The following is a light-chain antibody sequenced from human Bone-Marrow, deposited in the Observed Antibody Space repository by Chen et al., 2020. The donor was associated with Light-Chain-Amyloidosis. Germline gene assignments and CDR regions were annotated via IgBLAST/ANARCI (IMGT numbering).Light chain of an antibody. CDR3: QVWDRSSDRPV. V-gene: IGLV3-21*02. CDR2: DDS. CDR1: NIGSTS. Sequence: SYVLTQPSSASAAPGQTATTACGGNNIGSTSVHWYQQTPGQAPLLVFYDDSDRPSGIPERLSGSNSGNTDTLTVIRVEARDEAVYSCQVWDRSSDRPVFGGGTKLTVL. J-gene: IGLJ3*02.